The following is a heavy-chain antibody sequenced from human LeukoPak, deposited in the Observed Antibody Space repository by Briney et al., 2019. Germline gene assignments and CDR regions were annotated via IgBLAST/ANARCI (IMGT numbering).Heavy chain of an antibody. V-gene: IGHV4-4*07. D-gene: IGHD3-3*01. Sequence: NASETLSLTCTVSGGSISSYYWSWIRQPAGKGLEWIGRIYTSGSTNYNASLKSRVTMSVDTSKNQFSLKLSSVTAADTAVYYCARAGSIWSGYYRFDPWGQGTLVTVSS. CDR1: GGSISSYY. CDR2: IYTSGST. CDR3: ARAGSIWSGYYRFDP. J-gene: IGHJ5*02.